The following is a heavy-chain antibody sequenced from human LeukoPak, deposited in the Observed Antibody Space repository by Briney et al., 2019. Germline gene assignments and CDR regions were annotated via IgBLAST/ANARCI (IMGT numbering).Heavy chain of an antibody. V-gene: IGHV4-39*02. Sequence: SETLSLTCSVSGGSMSSDNYFWGWIRQPPGKGLEWDGSIYYSGSTYYNSSLKSRVIISVDTSKNQFSLKLNSVTAADTAVYYCARDSVYCGGDCPPSEAGYWGQGTLVTVSS. CDR2: IYYSGST. D-gene: IGHD2-21*02. CDR3: ARDSVYCGGDCPPSEAGY. J-gene: IGHJ4*02. CDR1: GGSMSSDNYF.